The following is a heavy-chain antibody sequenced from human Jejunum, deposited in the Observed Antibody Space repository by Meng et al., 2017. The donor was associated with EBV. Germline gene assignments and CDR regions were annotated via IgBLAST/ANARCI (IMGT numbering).Heavy chain of an antibody. D-gene: IGHD4-11*01. Sequence: QGAVPGGGPGLVETSGSLSLTCAVSGDSTSRRHWWSWVRQPPGKGLEWIGEMHPGGGTNYNPSLKSRVTISVDNSKNQFSLKLTSVTAADTAGYYCAKSNDYSLNSWGQGTLVTVSS. V-gene: IGHV4-4*02. J-gene: IGHJ4*02. CDR3: AKSNDYSLNS. CDR1: GDSTSRRHW. CDR2: MHPGGGT.